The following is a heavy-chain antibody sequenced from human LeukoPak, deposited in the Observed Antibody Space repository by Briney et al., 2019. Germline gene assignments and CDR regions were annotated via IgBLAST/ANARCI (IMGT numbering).Heavy chain of an antibody. J-gene: IGHJ4*02. CDR1: GYTFTSYD. D-gene: IGHD7-27*01. V-gene: IGHV1-8*01. Sequence: ASVKVSCKASGYTFTSYDINWVRQATGQGLEWMGWMNPNSGNTGYAQKFQGRVTMTMNISMSTAYMDLSSLRSEDTAVYYCARVVSGRTGAPDYWGQGTLVTVSP. CDR2: MNPNSGNT. CDR3: ARVVSGRTGAPDY.